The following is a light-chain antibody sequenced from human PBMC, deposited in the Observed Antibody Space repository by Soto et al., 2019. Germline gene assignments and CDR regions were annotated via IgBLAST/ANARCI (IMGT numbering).Light chain of an antibody. Sequence: DIQMTQSPVSLSASVGDRVTITCRASQTISRNLNWYQQKPGKAPKLLIFAASSLQSGVPLRFSGSGSGTDFTLTISSLEPEDFATYYCQQSYDTPLTFGGGNKVEI. V-gene: IGKV1-39*01. J-gene: IGKJ4*01. CDR3: QQSYDTPLT. CDR1: QTISRN. CDR2: AAS.